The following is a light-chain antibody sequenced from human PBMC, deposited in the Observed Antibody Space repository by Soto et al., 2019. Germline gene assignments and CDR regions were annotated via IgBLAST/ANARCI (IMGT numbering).Light chain of an antibody. CDR1: QSLLHSNGYNY. V-gene: IGKV2-28*01. Sequence: DIVMTQSPLSLPVTPGEPASIPCRSSQSLLHSNGYNYLDWYLQKPGQSPQLLIYLGSNRASGVPDRFSGSGSGTDFTLKISRVEAEDVGVYYCMQPLQSWTVGQGTKVDIK. CDR2: LGS. J-gene: IGKJ1*01. CDR3: MQPLQSWT.